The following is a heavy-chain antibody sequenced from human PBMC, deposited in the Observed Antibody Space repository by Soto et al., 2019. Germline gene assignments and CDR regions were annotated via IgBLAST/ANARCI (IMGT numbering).Heavy chain of an antibody. CDR1: GGSISSGGYY. CDR3: ARVAAPGWFDP. J-gene: IGHJ5*02. D-gene: IGHD6-25*01. CDR2: IYHSGST. V-gene: IGHV4-31*03. Sequence: QVQLQESGPGLVKPSQTLSLTCTVSGGSISSGGYYWSWIRQHPGKGLEWIGYIYHSGSTYYNPSLKGGVTNPVDTSKKRFSWKRGSVTAADTAGFYWARVAAPGWFDPWGREPWSPSPQ.